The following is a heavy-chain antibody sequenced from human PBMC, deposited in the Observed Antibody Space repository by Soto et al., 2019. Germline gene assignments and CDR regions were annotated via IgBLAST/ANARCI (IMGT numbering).Heavy chain of an antibody. CDR1: GGTFSSYT. CDR2: IIPILGIA. Sequence: SVKVSCKASGGTFSSYTISWVRQAPGQGLEWMGRIIPILGIANYAQKFQGRVTITADKSTSTAYMELSSLRSEDTAVYYCARVPGMVRGVMHYYYMDVWGKGTTVTVSS. CDR3: ARVPGMVRGVMHYYYMDV. D-gene: IGHD3-10*01. V-gene: IGHV1-69*02. J-gene: IGHJ6*03.